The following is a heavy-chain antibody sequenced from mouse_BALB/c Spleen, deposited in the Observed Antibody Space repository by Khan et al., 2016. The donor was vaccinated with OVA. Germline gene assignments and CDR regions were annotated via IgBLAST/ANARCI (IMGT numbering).Heavy chain of an antibody. D-gene: IGHD2-4*01. J-gene: IGHJ3*01. CDR2: INTYTGEP. Sequence: LVESGPELKKPGETVKISCKASGYTFTNYGMNWVKQAPRKGLKWMGWINTYTGEPTYADDFEGRFAFSLETSASTAYLQINNLKNEDMATYFCAKSREYDYDEFAYWGQGTLVTVSA. V-gene: IGHV9-1*02. CDR1: GYTFTNYG. CDR3: AKSREYDYDEFAY.